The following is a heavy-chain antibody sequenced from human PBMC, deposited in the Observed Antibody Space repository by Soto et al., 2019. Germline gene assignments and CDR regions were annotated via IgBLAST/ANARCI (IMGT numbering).Heavy chain of an antibody. CDR1: GGCVSSGSYY. CDR2: MSHSGGT. V-gene: IGHV4-34*01. CDR3: ARVERGTATTVVDAFDI. D-gene: IGHD1-1*01. J-gene: IGHJ3*02. Sequence: QVQLQQWGAGLLKPSETLSLTCAVYGGCVSSGSYYWSWIRQPPGKGLEWIGEMSHSGGTHFNPSLKSRVTISVDPSKNQFSLKMSSVTAADTALYYCARVERGTATTVVDAFDIWGPGTMVTVSS.